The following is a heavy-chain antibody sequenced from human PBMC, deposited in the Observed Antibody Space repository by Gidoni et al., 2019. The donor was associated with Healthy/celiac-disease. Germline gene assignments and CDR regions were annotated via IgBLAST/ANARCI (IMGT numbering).Heavy chain of an antibody. CDR3: AKDADIVATIIAY. CDR1: GFTFSSYG. CDR2: ISYDGSNK. Sequence: QVQLVESGGDVVQPGRSLRLSCAAPGFTFSSYGMHWVRQAPGKGLEWVAVISYDGSNKYYADSVKGRFTISRDNSKNTLYLQMNSLRAEDTAVYYCAKDADIVATIIAYWGQGTLVTVSS. D-gene: IGHD5-12*01. J-gene: IGHJ4*02. V-gene: IGHV3-30*18.